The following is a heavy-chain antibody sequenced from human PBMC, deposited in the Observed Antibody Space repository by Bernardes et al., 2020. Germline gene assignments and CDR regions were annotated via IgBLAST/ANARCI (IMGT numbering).Heavy chain of an antibody. D-gene: IGHD3-10*01. Sequence: SETLSLTCTVSGGSISSSSYYWGWIRQPPGKGLEWIGSIYYSGSTYYNPSLKSRVTISVDTSKNQFSLKLSSVTAADTAVYYCARQLSAYYGSGSAYYFDYWGQGTLVTVSS. CDR2: IYYSGST. J-gene: IGHJ4*02. CDR1: GGSISSSSYY. V-gene: IGHV4-39*01. CDR3: ARQLSAYYGSGSAYYFDY.